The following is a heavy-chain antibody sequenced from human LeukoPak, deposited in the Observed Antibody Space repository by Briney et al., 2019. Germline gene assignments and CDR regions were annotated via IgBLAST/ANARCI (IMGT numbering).Heavy chain of an antibody. D-gene: IGHD6-19*01. V-gene: IGHV4-59*01. J-gene: IGHJ5*02. Sequence: WETLSLTSTVSGGSISSYYWSWIRQPPGKGLEWIGYIYYSGSTNYNPSLKSRVTISVDTSKNQFSLKLSSVTAADTAVYYCARAGSSGLGGYNWFDPWGQGTLVTVSS. CDR3: ARAGSSGLGGYNWFDP. CDR1: GGSISSYY. CDR2: IYYSGST.